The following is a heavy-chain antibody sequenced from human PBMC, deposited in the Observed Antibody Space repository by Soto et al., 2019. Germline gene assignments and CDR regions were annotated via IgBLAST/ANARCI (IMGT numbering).Heavy chain of an antibody. CDR1: GGTFSSYA. CDR3: SRGGDCSSTSCSSPFDY. CDR2: IIPIFGTA. Sequence: QVQLVQSGAEVKKPGSSVKVSCKASGGTFSSYAIIWVRQAPGQGLEWMGGIIPIFGTANYAQKFQGRVTITADESTSTAYMELSSLRSEDTAVYYWSRGGDCSSTSCSSPFDYWGQGTLVTGSS. V-gene: IGHV1-69*01. D-gene: IGHD2-2*01. J-gene: IGHJ4*02.